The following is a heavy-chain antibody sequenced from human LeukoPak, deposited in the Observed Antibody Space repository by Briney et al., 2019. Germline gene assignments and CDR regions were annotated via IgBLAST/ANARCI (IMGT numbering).Heavy chain of an antibody. V-gene: IGHV4-59*01. Sequence: SENLSLTCTVSGGSISSYYWSWIRQPPGKGLEWIGYIYYSGSTNYNPSLKSRVTISVDTSKNQFSLKLSSVTAADTAVYYCAGCGNSVDYFDYWGQGTLVTVSS. CDR3: AGCGNSVDYFDY. CDR2: IYYSGST. CDR1: GGSISSYY. D-gene: IGHD4-23*01. J-gene: IGHJ4*02.